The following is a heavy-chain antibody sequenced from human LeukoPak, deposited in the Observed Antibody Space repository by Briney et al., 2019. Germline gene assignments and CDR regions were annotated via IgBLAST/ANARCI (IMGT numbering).Heavy chain of an antibody. D-gene: IGHD2-2*01. CDR1: GGTFSSYA. Sequence: ASVKVSCKASGGTFSSYAISWVRQAPGQGLEWMGRIIPILGIANYAQKFQGRVTITADKSTSTAYMELSSLRSEDTAVYYCAKECRCRGDSFDYWGQGTLVTVSS. V-gene: IGHV1-69*04. J-gene: IGHJ4*02. CDR3: AKECRCRGDSFDY. CDR2: IIPILGIA.